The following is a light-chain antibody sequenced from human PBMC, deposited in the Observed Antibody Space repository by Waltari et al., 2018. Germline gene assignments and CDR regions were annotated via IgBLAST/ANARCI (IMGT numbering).Light chain of an antibody. CDR2: GAS. V-gene: IGKV3-20*01. J-gene: IGKJ2*01. CDR3: QQYGSSVLYT. CDR1: QSLTKRY. Sequence: VLTQSPGTLSLSPGERATLSCRASQSLTKRYLAWYQQKPGQAPRLLIYGASSRAACIPDRFSGSGSWTDFTLTISRLEPEDFAVYYCQQYGSSVLYTFGQGTKLEIK.